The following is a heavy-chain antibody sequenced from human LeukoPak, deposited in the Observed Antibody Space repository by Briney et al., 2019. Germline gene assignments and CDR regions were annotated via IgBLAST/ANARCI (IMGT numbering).Heavy chain of an antibody. V-gene: IGHV3-30*18. CDR1: GFTFGSYG. J-gene: IGHJ4*02. CDR3: AKERTDYALDY. Sequence: GGSPRLSCAASGFTFGSYGIHWVRQAPGKGLEWVAVISYDGSNKYYADSVKGRFTIPRDNSKNTLYLQVNSLRAEDTAVYYCAKERTDYALDYWGQGTLVTVSS. CDR2: ISYDGSNK. D-gene: IGHD4-17*01.